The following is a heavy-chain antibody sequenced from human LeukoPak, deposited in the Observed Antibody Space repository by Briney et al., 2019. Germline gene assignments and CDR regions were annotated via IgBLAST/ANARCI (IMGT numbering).Heavy chain of an antibody. J-gene: IGHJ4*02. Sequence: SGGSLRLSCAASGFTVSSNYMSWVRQAPGKGLEWVSVIYSGGSTYYADSVKGRFTISRGNSKNTLYLQMNSLRAEDTAVYYCARESAYIPSSFDYWGQGILVTVSS. CDR2: IYSGGST. CDR3: ARESAYIPSSFDY. D-gene: IGHD1-1*01. CDR1: GFTVSSNY. V-gene: IGHV3-53*01.